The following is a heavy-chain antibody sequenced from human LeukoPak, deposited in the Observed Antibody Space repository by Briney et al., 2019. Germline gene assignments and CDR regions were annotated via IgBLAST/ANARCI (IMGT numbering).Heavy chain of an antibody. CDR1: GFSFSKYA. D-gene: IGHD3-10*01. Sequence: GGSLRLSCAAAGFSFSKYAMTWVRQAPGKGLEWDSSMSGGGDTTDYADSVRGRFTISRDNSKNTLYLEMNSLRAEDTAIYYCAKHFGAGSFSVRYGFDVWGHGTTVTVSS. V-gene: IGHV3-23*01. J-gene: IGHJ6*02. CDR3: AKHFGAGSFSVRYGFDV. CDR2: MSGGGDTT.